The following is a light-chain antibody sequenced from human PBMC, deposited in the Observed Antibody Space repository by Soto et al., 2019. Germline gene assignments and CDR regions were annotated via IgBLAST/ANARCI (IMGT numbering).Light chain of an antibody. Sequence: DIQMTQSPSSLSASVGDRVTITCQASQDISNYLNWYQQKPGKAPKLLIYDASNLETGVPSRFSGSGSGTDFTFTISSLQPEDIATYYCQQYGSFGGGTQVEIK. CDR2: DAS. CDR3: QQYGS. CDR1: QDISNY. J-gene: IGKJ4*01. V-gene: IGKV1-33*01.